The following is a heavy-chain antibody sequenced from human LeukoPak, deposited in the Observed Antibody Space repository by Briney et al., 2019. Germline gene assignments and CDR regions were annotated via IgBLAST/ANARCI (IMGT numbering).Heavy chain of an antibody. CDR2: IYYSGGT. Sequence: SETLSLTCAVYGGSFSSHYWSWIRQPPGKGLEWIGYIYYSGGTNYNPSLKSRVTISVDTSKNQFSLKLSSVTAADTAVYYCARDGRALDYWGQGTLVTVSS. J-gene: IGHJ4*02. CDR3: ARDGRALDY. CDR1: GGSFSSHY. V-gene: IGHV4-59*11.